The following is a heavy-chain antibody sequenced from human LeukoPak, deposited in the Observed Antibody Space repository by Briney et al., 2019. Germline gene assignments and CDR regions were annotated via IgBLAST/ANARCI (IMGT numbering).Heavy chain of an antibody. J-gene: IGHJ2*01. CDR1: GGSFSGYY. D-gene: IGHD6-19*01. CDR2: INHSGST. Sequence: SETLSLTCAVHGGSFSGYYWSWIRQPPGKGLEWIGEINHSGSTNYNPSLKSRVTISVDTSKNQFSLRLSSVTAADTAVYYCARVLEGSSGQHWYFDLWGRGTLVTVSS. CDR3: ARVLEGSSGQHWYFDL. V-gene: IGHV4-34*01.